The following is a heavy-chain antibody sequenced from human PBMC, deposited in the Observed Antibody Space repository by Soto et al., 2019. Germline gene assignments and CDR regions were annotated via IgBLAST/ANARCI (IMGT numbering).Heavy chain of an antibody. J-gene: IGHJ4*02. D-gene: IGHD6-19*01. CDR1: VGSISSGGYS. Sequence: PSETLSLTCAVAVGSISSGGYSWSWIRQPPGKGLEWIGYISHSGSTYYNPSLKSRVTISVDRSKNQFSLKLSSVTAADTAVYYCARGGLLPDYWGQGTLVTVSS. V-gene: IGHV4-30-2*01. CDR2: ISHSGST. CDR3: ARGGLLPDY.